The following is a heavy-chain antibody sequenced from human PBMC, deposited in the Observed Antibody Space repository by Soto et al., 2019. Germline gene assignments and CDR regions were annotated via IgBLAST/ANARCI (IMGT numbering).Heavy chain of an antibody. J-gene: IGHJ4*02. CDR2: IKSKTDGGTT. Sequence: GSLRLSCAASGFTFSNAWMSWVRQAPGKGLEWVGRIKSKTDGGTTDYAAPVKGRFTISRDDSKNTLYLQMNSLKTEDTAVYYCTTDTSLYDSSGYPSYWGQGTLVTVSS. CDR3: TTDTSLYDSSGYPSY. D-gene: IGHD3-22*01. CDR1: GFTFSNAW. V-gene: IGHV3-15*01.